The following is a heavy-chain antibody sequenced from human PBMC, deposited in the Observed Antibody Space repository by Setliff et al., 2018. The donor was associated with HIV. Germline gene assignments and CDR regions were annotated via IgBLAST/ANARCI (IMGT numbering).Heavy chain of an antibody. CDR2: AYYSGST. D-gene: IGHD3-22*01. J-gene: IGHJ1*01. CDR1: GDGISSWQ. V-gene: IGHV4-59*08. Sequence: SETLSLTCTVSGDGISSWQWSWIRQPPGKALEWIGYAYYSGSTNYNPSLKGRVTISIDMSKNQFSLNLKSVTDADTAVYYCARQGYNYDSSGYLIPAGYFQHWGQGTLVTVSS. CDR3: ARQGYNYDSSGYLIPAGYFQH.